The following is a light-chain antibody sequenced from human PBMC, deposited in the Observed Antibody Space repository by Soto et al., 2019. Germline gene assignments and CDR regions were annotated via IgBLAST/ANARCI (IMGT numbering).Light chain of an antibody. V-gene: IGLV1-40*01. Sequence: QSVLTQPPSVSGARGQRVTIACTGSSSNIGAGYDVHWYQQLPGTAPKLLIYGNSNRPSGVPDRFSGSKSGTSASLAITGLRAEDEADYYGQSYDSSLSGWVFGGGTKLTVL. CDR1: SSNIGAGYD. CDR3: QSYDSSLSGWV. CDR2: GNS. J-gene: IGLJ3*02.